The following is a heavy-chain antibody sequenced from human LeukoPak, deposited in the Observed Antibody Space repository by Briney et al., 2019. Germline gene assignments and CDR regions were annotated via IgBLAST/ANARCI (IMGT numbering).Heavy chain of an antibody. J-gene: IGHJ4*02. CDR1: GDSIRSYY. V-gene: IGHV4-59*08. Sequence: SETLSLPCTVSGDSIRSYYWSWIRPPPGQGLEWLGYIYSSGSTNYDPSLKSRVTMSVDTSKNHFSLKLTSVTAADTAVYYCARHGSMVATPFDNWGQGTLVTVSS. D-gene: IGHD5-12*01. CDR3: ARHGSMVATPFDN. CDR2: IYSSGST.